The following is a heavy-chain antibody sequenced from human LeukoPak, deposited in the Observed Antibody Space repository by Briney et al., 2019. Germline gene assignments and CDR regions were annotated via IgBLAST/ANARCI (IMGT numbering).Heavy chain of an antibody. V-gene: IGHV3-30*09. Sequence: GGSLRLSCAASGFTVSSNYMSWVRQAPGKGLEWVAVISYDGSNKYYADSVKGRFAISRDNSKNTLYLQMNSLRAEDTAVYYCARGQRLGELSFEGRGQGTLVTVSS. CDR2: ISYDGSNK. D-gene: IGHD3-16*02. CDR1: GFTVSSNY. CDR3: ARGQRLGELSFEG. J-gene: IGHJ4*02.